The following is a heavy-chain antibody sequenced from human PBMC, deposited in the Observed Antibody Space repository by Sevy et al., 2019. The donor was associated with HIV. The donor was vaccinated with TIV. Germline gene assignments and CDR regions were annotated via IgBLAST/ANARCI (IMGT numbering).Heavy chain of an antibody. CDR2: ISYDGSNK. CDR3: ARIYSPAYYDFWSGSYDAFDI. D-gene: IGHD3-3*01. CDR1: GFTFSSYA. Sequence: GGSLRLSCAASGFTFSSYAMHWVRQAPGKGLEWVAVISYDGSNKYYADSVKGRFTISRDNSKNTLYLQMNSLRAADTAVYYCARIYSPAYYDFWSGSYDAFDIWGQGAMVTVSS. J-gene: IGHJ3*02. V-gene: IGHV3-30-3*01.